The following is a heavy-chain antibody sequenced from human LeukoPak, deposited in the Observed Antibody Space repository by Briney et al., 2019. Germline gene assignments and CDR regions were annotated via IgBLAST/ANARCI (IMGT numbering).Heavy chain of an antibody. V-gene: IGHV1-69*04. Sequence: GASVKVSCKASGGTFSSYAISWVRQAPGQGLEWMGRIIPILGIANYAQKFQGRVTITADESTSTAYMELSSLRSEDTAVYYCATRMTTTSREYYFDYWGQGTLVTVSS. D-gene: IGHD4-11*01. CDR3: ATRMTTTSREYYFDY. J-gene: IGHJ4*02. CDR2: IIPILGIA. CDR1: GGTFSSYA.